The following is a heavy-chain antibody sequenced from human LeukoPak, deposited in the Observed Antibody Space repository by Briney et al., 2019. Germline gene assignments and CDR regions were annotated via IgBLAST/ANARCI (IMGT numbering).Heavy chain of an antibody. V-gene: IGHV4-59*01. CDR3: AGLTGIYDWFES. Sequence: SETLSLTCTISGGSISSYYWTWIRQPPGKKLEWIGYMYYSGSTNHNPSLKSRVAISVDTSKNQFSLELSSVTAADTAVYYCAGLTGIYDWFESWGQGTLVTVSS. CDR2: MYYSGST. CDR1: GGSISSYY. J-gene: IGHJ5*01. D-gene: IGHD7-27*01.